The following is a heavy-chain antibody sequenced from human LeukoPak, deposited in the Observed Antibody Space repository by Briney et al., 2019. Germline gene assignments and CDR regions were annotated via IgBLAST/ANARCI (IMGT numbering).Heavy chain of an antibody. CDR2: INTNTGNP. D-gene: IGHD2-15*01. V-gene: IGHV7-4-1*02. CDR3: AREVVALDY. J-gene: IGHJ4*02. CDR1: GYTFNRNA. Sequence: ASVKVSCKGSGYTFNRNAMNWVRQAPGQGLEWMGWINTNTGNPTYAQGFTGRFVFSLDTSVSTAYLQISSLKAEDTAVYYCAREVVALDYWGQGTLVTVSS.